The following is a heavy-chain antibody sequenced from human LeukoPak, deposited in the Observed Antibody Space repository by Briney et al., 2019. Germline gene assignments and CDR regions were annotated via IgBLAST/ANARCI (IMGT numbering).Heavy chain of an antibody. CDR1: GLTFTNHG. Sequence: PGGSLRLSCVTSGLTFTNHGLHWLRQAADKGLEWVAFVRNDGFDTYHSNSVKGRFSISRDDSKSTVYLQMNSLRAEDTALYYCARDRGKDYFGDWGQGTQVTVSS. CDR2: VRNDGFDT. D-gene: IGHD4-23*01. J-gene: IGHJ4*02. V-gene: IGHV3-30*02. CDR3: ARDRGKDYFGD.